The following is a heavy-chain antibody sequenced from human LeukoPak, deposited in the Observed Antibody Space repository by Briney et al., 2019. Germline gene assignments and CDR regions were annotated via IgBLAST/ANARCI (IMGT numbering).Heavy chain of an antibody. V-gene: IGHV3-21*01. D-gene: IGHD3-22*01. CDR1: GFTFSTYN. CDR2: ISGTATYI. CDR3: ARDSDSGYWFDY. Sequence: GGSLRHSCAASGFTFSTYNMNWVRQAPGKGLEWVSSISGTATYIYYADSVKGRFTISRDSAKHSLYLQMNSLRAEDTAVYYCARDSDSGYWFDYWGQGTLVTVSS. J-gene: IGHJ4*02.